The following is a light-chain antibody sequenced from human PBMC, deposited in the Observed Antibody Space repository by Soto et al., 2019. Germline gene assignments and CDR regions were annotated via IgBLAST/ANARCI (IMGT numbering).Light chain of an antibody. CDR3: AAWDATLDGYV. V-gene: IGLV1-44*01. CDR1: SPNLGDNT. CDR2: SYD. Sequence: QSVLTQPPSASGTPGQRVTISRSTSSPNLGDNTVNWYQHVPGTAPKLLIYSYDQRPSGVPDRFSGSRSGTSASLAISGLQSEDEADYYCAAWDATLDGYVFGTGTKVTVL. J-gene: IGLJ1*01.